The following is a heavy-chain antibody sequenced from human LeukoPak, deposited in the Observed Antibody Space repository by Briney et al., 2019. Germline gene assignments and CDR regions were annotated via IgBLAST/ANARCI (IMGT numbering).Heavy chain of an antibody. CDR1: GFPFNTNW. J-gene: IGHJ4*02. V-gene: IGHV3-74*01. CDR3: ARDRYYVPDN. CDR2: INGDGSTT. Sequence: PGGSLRLSFAASGFPFNTNWMHWVRQAPGKGLVWVSCINGDGSTTTYADSVKGRFTISRDNAKNTVYLQINNLRPEDTAVYYCARDRYYVPDNWGQGTLVTVSS. D-gene: IGHD3-10*02.